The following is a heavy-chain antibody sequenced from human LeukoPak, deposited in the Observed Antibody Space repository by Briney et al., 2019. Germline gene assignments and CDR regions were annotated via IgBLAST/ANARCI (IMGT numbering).Heavy chain of an antibody. V-gene: IGHV4-59*01. Sequence: SETLSLTCTVSGGSLSSYYWSWIRQSPGRGLQWIGHIFYSGNTNYNPSLKSRVIISLDTSKNQFSLNLTSVTAADTALYYCARGQVPAARGYNWFDPWGQGTLVTVSS. J-gene: IGHJ5*02. CDR2: IFYSGNT. CDR3: ARGQVPAARGYNWFDP. D-gene: IGHD2-2*01. CDR1: GGSLSSYY.